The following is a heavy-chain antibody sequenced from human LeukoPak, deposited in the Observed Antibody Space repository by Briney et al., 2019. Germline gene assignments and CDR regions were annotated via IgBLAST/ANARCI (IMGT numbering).Heavy chain of an antibody. CDR2: IKQDGSEK. J-gene: IGHJ5*02. CDR1: GFTFSSYW. V-gene: IGHV3-7*01. Sequence: PGGSLRLSCAASGFTFSSYWMSWVRQAPGKGLEWVANIKQDGSEKYYVDPVKGRFTISRDNAKNSLYLQMNSLRAEDTAVYYCARDISAMVTYWFDPWGQGTLVTVSS. CDR3: ARDISAMVTYWFDP. D-gene: IGHD5-18*01.